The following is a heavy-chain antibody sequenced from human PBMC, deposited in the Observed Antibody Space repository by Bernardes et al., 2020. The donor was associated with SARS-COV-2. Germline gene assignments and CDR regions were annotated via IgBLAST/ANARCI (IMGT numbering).Heavy chain of an antibody. CDR3: ARDSRIVAFDV. CDR2: ISSDSSRI. CDR1: GFTFITYG. J-gene: IGHJ3*01. Sequence: GGSLRLSCAASGFTFITYGMHWVRQAPGKGLEWVSYISSDSSRIYFADSVKGRFTISRDNAKSSVYLQMNSLRAEDTAVYYCARDSRIVAFDVWGPGTMVTVSS. V-gene: IGHV3-48*04. D-gene: IGHD2-21*01.